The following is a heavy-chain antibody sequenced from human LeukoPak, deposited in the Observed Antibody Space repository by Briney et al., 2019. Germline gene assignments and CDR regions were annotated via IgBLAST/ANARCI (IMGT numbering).Heavy chain of an antibody. J-gene: IGHJ4*02. CDR3: ASPKLGYCSSTSCYVRDY. V-gene: IGHV4-34*01. Sequence: SETLSLTCAVYGGSFSGYYWSWIRQPPGKGLEWIGEINHSGSTNYNPSLKSRVTISVDTSKNQFSLKLSSVTAADTAVYYRASPKLGYCSSTSCYVRDYWGQGTLVTVSS. CDR1: GGSFSGYY. CDR2: INHSGST. D-gene: IGHD2-2*01.